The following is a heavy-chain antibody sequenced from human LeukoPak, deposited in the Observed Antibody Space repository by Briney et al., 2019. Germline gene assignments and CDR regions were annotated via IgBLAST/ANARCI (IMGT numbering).Heavy chain of an antibody. D-gene: IGHD3-3*01. Sequence: KPSETLSLTCTVSGGSISSSSYYWGWIRQPPGKGLEWIGSIYYSGSTYYNPSLKSRVTISVDTSKNQFSLKLSSVTAADTAVYYCARLNYDFWSGSPNWFDPWGQGTLVTVSS. CDR2: IYYSGST. J-gene: IGHJ5*02. CDR3: ARLNYDFWSGSPNWFDP. V-gene: IGHV4-39*01. CDR1: GGSISSSSYY.